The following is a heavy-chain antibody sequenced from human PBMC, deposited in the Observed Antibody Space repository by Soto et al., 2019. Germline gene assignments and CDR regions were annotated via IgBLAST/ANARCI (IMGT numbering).Heavy chain of an antibody. V-gene: IGHV4-30-2*01. CDR1: GGSISSGGYS. CDR3: ARGMTTVTTLDY. J-gene: IGHJ4*02. Sequence: QLQLQESGSGLVKPSQTLSLTCAVSGGSISSGGYSWSWIRQPPGKGLEWIGYIYHSGSTYYNPSLTSRVTISVDRSKNQFSVKVSSVTAAETAVYYYARGMTTVTTLDYWGQGTLVTVSS. D-gene: IGHD4-4*01. CDR2: IYHSGST.